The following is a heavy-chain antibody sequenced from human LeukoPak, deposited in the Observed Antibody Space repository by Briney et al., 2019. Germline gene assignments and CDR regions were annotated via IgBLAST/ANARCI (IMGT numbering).Heavy chain of an antibody. D-gene: IGHD3-22*01. CDR1: GDSISSYY. CDR2: INNSGGT. Sequence: NPSETLSLTCTVSGDSISSYYWSWIRQPPGKGLEWTGYINNSGGTDYNPSLKSRVTMSVDTSKNQFSLKLSSVTAADTAVYYCARAGSGYSFDIWGQGTMVTVSS. CDR3: ARAGSGYSFDI. V-gene: IGHV4-59*01. J-gene: IGHJ3*02.